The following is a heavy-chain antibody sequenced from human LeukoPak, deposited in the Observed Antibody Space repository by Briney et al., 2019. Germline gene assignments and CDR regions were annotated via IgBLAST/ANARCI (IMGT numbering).Heavy chain of an antibody. V-gene: IGHV3-7*03. CDR3: ASYGSGSYFDY. J-gene: IGHJ4*02. D-gene: IGHD3-10*01. CDR2: INQDDSDT. CDR1: GFTFSTFW. Sequence: PGGSLRLSCVASGFTFSTFWMSWVRQAPGKGLEWAANINQDDSDTYFVDSVKGRFTISRDNAKNSLYLHMNSLRAEDTAVYYCASYGSGSYFDYWGQGTLVTVSS.